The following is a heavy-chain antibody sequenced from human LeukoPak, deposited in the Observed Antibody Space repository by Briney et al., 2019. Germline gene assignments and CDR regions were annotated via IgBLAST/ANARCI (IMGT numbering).Heavy chain of an antibody. CDR3: ARDSGYSGSWSFDH. CDR1: GDTFSSSGPG. D-gene: IGHD6-13*01. CDR2: TYYRSKSYY. V-gene: IGHV6-1*01. J-gene: IGHJ4*02. Sequence: SQTLSLTCAISGDTFSSSGPGWNWIRQSPSRGLEWLGRTYYRSKSYYDYGSSLKSRITINPETSKNQFSLQLSSVTPEDTAVYYCARDSGYSGSWSFDHWGQGILVTVSS.